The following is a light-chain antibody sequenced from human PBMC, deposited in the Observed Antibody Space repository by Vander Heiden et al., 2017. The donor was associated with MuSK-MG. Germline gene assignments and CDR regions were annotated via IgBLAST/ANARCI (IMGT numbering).Light chain of an antibody. J-gene: IGLJ2*01. CDR1: SSDVGGYNY. CDR3: CSYAGSYTSYVV. V-gene: IGLV2-11*01. CDR2: EVS. Sequence: QSALTQPRSVSGSPGQSVTISCTGTSSDVGGYNYVSWYQQHPGKAPKLMIYEVSKRPSGVPDRSSGSKSGNTASLTISGLQAEDEADYYCCSYAGSYTSYVVFGGGTKLTVL.